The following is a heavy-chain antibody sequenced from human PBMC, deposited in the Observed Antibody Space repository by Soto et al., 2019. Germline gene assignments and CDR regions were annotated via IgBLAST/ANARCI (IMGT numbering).Heavy chain of an antibody. CDR3: ARVSWNDFPFLQK. CDR1: GGSISSGGYY. D-gene: IGHD1-1*01. Sequence: PSETLSLTCTVSGGSISSGGYYWSWIRQHPGKGLEWIGYIYYSGSTYYNPSLKSRVTISVDTSKNQFSLKLSSVTAADTAVYYCARVSWNDFPFLQKWGQGTLVTVSS. J-gene: IGHJ4*02. V-gene: IGHV4-31*03. CDR2: IYYSGST.